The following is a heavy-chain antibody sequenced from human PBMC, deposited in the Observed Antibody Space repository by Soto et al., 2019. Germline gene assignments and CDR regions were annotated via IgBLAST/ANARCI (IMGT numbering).Heavy chain of an antibody. D-gene: IGHD2-8*01. CDR2: TRNKANSYTT. J-gene: IGHJ6*02. Sequence: EVQLVESGGGLVQPGGSLRLSCAASGFTCSDHYMDWVRQAPGKGLEWVGRTRNKANSYTTEYAASVKGRFTISRDDSKNSLYLQMNSLKTEDTAVYYSARVDIVLMGGGMDVWGQGTTVTVSS. CDR3: ARVDIVLMGGGMDV. V-gene: IGHV3-72*01. CDR1: GFTCSDHY.